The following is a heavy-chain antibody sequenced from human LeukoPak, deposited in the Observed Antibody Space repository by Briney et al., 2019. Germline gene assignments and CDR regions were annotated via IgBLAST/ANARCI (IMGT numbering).Heavy chain of an antibody. J-gene: IGHJ4*02. Sequence: GASVKVSCKASGGTFSIYAISWVRQAPGQGREWMGGIIPIFGTANYTQKFQGRVTITADGSTSTAYMELSSLRSEDTAVYYCARDGAQVEAYCGGDCYSGEGYFDYWGQGTLVTVSS. CDR1: GGTFSIYA. D-gene: IGHD2-21*02. CDR2: IIPIFGTA. CDR3: ARDGAQVEAYCGGDCYSGEGYFDY. V-gene: IGHV1-69*13.